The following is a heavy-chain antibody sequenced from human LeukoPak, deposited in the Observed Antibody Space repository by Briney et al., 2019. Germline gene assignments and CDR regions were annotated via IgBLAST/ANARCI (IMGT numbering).Heavy chain of an antibody. D-gene: IGHD5-18*01. CDR2: ISSSSSYI. J-gene: IGHJ3*02. Sequence: GGSLRLSCAASGFTFSSYSMNWVRQAPGKGLEWVSSISSSSSYIYYADSVKGRFTISRDNAKNSLYPQMNSLRAEDTAVYYCARVTASGAFDIWGQGTMVTVSS. CDR3: ARVTASGAFDI. CDR1: GFTFSSYS. V-gene: IGHV3-21*01.